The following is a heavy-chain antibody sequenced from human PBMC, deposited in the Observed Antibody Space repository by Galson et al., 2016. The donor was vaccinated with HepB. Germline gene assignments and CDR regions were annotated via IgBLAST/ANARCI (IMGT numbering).Heavy chain of an antibody. CDR1: GFTFISSG. CDR3: AKGGPSYYGSGSYSQLEF. J-gene: IGHJ4*02. D-gene: IGHD3-10*01. Sequence: SLRLSCATAGFTFISSGMHWVRQAPGKGLEWATFISYDGGNAYYADSVKGRFTVTRDNSKNTLYLQMNSLRPEDTAVYYCAKGGPSYYGSGSYSQLEFWGQGTLVTVSS. CDR2: ISYDGGNA. V-gene: IGHV3-30*18.